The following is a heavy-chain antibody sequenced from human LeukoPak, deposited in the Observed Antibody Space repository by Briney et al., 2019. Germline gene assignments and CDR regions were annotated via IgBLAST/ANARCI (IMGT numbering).Heavy chain of an antibody. Sequence: GGSLRLSCAASGFTFNNAWMTWVRQAPGKGLEWVALITYDGYYKYYSDSVQGRFTISSDTSKNTLYLQMNSLRAEDTAVYYCARDLSPVVRASPMGYWGQGTLVTVSS. CDR2: ITYDGYYK. J-gene: IGHJ4*02. CDR1: GFTFNNAW. D-gene: IGHD3-10*01. V-gene: IGHV3-30*03. CDR3: ARDLSPVVRASPMGY.